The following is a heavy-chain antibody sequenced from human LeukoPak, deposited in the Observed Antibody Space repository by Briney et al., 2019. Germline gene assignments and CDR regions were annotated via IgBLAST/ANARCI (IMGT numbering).Heavy chain of an antibody. V-gene: IGHV4-34*01. Sequence: SETLSLTCAVYGGSFSGYYWSWTRQPPGKGLEWIGEINHSGSTNYNPSLKSRVTISVDTSKNQFSLKLSSVTAADTAVYYCAREGQQLVRAFDIWGQGTMVTVSS. CDR1: GGSFSGYY. J-gene: IGHJ3*02. D-gene: IGHD6-13*01. CDR2: INHSGST. CDR3: AREGQQLVRAFDI.